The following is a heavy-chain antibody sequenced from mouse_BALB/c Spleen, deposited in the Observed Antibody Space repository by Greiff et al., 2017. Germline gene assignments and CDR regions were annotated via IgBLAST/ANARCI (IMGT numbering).Heavy chain of an antibody. V-gene: IGHV1S126*01. J-gene: IGHJ4*01. CDR2: IDPSDSET. Sequence: VKLQESGPQLVRPGASVKISCKASGYSFTSYWMHWVKQRPGQGLEWIGMIDPSDSETRLNQKFKDKATLTVDKSSSTAYMQLSSPTSEDSAVYYCARDGYRAMDYWGQGTSVTVSS. CDR3: ARDGYRAMDY. D-gene: IGHD1-2*01. CDR1: GYSFTSYW.